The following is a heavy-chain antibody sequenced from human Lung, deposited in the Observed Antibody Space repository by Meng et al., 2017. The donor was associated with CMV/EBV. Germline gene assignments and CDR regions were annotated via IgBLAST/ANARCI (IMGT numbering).Heavy chain of an antibody. Sequence: LXCAVYGGSFSGYYWSWIRQPPGKGLEWIGEINHSGSTNYNPSLKSRVTISVDTSKNQFSLKLSSVTAADTAVYYCARRRIGYCSSTSCLNFDYLRQGXLVTVSS. CDR3: ARRRIGYCSSTSCLNFDY. J-gene: IGHJ4*02. V-gene: IGHV4-34*01. CDR1: GGSFSGYY. CDR2: INHSGST. D-gene: IGHD2-2*01.